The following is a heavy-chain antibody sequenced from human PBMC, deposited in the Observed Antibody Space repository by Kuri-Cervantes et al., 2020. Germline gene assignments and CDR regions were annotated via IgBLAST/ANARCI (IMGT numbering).Heavy chain of an antibody. CDR1: GYSITSGYY. CDR2: IYYSGTT. CDR3: ARHPGMGWFDY. D-gene: IGHD6-13*01. J-gene: IGHJ4*02. V-gene: IGHV4-38-2*02. Sequence: SETLSLTCTVSGYSITSGYYWGWIRQPPGKGLEWIGSIYYSGTTYNNPSFKSRVTISVDTSKNHFSLKLTSVTAADTAVYYCARHPGMGWFDYWGQGTLVTVSS.